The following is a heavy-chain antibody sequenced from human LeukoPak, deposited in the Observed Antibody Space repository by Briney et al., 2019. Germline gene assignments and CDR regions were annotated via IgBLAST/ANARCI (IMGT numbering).Heavy chain of an antibody. CDR3: AKVDYWSPENYLDS. V-gene: IGHV3-23*01. CDR2: ITDEADN. D-gene: IGHD1-1*01. J-gene: IGHJ4*02. Sequence: GGSLRLSCVASGFPFRSYAMTWVRQTPGKGLESVSGITDEADNYYAVCLKGRFPISRDNSQNTVFLQMNSLRAENTAVYYCAKVDYWSPENYLDSWGQGILVTVSS. CDR1: GFPFRSYA.